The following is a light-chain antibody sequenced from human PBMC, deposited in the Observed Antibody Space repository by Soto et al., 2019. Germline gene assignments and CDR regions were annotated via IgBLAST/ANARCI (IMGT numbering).Light chain of an antibody. J-gene: IGKJ4*01. CDR1: QSVSSY. V-gene: IGKV3-11*01. CDR3: QQRTNLPHS. Sequence: EIVLTQSPATLSLPLGEKATLSCRASQSVSSYFAWYQQKPGQAPRLLIYDASNRATGIPDSFSGTGSGTDVTLSISSLEPENFAVYYGQQRTNLPHSFGGGNKVEIK. CDR2: DAS.